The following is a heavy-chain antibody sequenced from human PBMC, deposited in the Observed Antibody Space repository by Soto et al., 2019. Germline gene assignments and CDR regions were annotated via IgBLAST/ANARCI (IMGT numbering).Heavy chain of an antibody. J-gene: IGHJ4*02. D-gene: IGHD1-7*01. V-gene: IGHV3-15*01. CDR1: GFTFSNAW. Sequence: GGSLRLSCAASGFTFSNAWMSWVRQAPGKGLEWVGRIKSKTDGGTTDYAAPVKGRFTISRDDSKNTLYLQMNSLKTKDTAVYYCTAIEARSNWNYDYWGQGTLVTVSS. CDR2: IKSKTDGGTT. CDR3: TAIEARSNWNYDY.